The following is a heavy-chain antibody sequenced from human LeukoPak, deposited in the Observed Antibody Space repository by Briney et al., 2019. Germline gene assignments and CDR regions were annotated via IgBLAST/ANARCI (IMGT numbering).Heavy chain of an antibody. CDR3: TSYSSDGYNLPY. CDR1: GFTFSGSA. Sequence: PGGSLRPSCAASGFTFSGSAMHWVRQASGKGLEWVGRIGSNANSYATTYTVSVKGRFTISRDDSKNTAYLQMNSLKTEDTAVYYCTSYSSDGYNLPYWGQGTLATVSS. D-gene: IGHD5-24*01. CDR2: IGSNANSYAT. V-gene: IGHV3-73*01. J-gene: IGHJ4*02.